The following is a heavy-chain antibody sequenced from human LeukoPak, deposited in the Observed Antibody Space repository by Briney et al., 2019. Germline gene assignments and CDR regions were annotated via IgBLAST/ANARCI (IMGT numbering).Heavy chain of an antibody. Sequence: GGSLRLSCAASGFTFSSYAMHLVRQAPGKGLEWVAFIQYDGTNKYYADSVKGRFTISRDNSKNTLYLQMNSLRPEDTAVYYCADSAYSRWGQGTLVTVSS. CDR2: IQYDGTNK. V-gene: IGHV3-30*02. D-gene: IGHD3-22*01. CDR1: GFTFSSYA. J-gene: IGHJ4*02. CDR3: ADSAYSR.